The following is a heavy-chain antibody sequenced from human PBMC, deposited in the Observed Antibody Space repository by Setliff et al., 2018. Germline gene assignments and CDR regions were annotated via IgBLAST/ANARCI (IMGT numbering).Heavy chain of an antibody. V-gene: IGHV3-72*01. J-gene: IGHJ4*02. CDR2: TKNKANAGYM. CDR3: VRAVVIRGSKPLDS. CDR1: GFGISDHY. Sequence: PGGSLRLSCAASGFGISDHYMDWVRQAPGKGLEWVGRTKNKANAGYMEYAASVKDRFIISRDDSKNSLYLQMYSLKSDDTAVYYCVRAVVIRGSKPLDSWGQGTLVTVSS. D-gene: IGHD3-10*01.